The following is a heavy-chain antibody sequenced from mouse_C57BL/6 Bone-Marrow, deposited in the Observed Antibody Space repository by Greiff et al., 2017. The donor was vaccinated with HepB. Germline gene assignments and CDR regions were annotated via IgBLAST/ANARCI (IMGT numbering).Heavy chain of an antibody. D-gene: IGHD2-4*01. Sequence: QVQLQQSGPELVKPGASVKLSCKASGYTFTSYDINWVNQRPGQGLEWIGWIYPRDGSTKYNEKFKGKATLTVDTSSSTAYMELHSLTSEDSAVYSCARRGYDYGAWFAYWGQGTLVTVSA. CDR3: ARRGYDYGAWFAY. V-gene: IGHV1-85*01. CDR2: IYPRDGST. J-gene: IGHJ3*01. CDR1: GYTFTSYD.